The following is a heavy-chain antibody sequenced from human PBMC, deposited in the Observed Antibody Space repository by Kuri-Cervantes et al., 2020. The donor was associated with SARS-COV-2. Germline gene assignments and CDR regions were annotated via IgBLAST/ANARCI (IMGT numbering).Heavy chain of an antibody. J-gene: IGHJ4*02. V-gene: IGHV3-30*03. CDR3: ATDRAGVHDF. Sequence: GESLKISCVASGFNFSTTDMNWVRQAPGKGLEWVTFISSDGENKKCKASGKGRFTISRDNSQNTLHLQMESLRDEDTAIYYCATDRAGVHDFWGQGTLVTVSS. D-gene: IGHD2-21*01. CDR1: GFNFSTTD. CDR2: ISSDGENK.